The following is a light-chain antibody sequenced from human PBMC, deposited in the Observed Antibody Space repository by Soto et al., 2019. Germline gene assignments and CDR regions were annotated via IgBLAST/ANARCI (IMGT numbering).Light chain of an antibody. CDR3: QQANSFPLT. CDR1: QGISRW. V-gene: IGKV1-12*01. CDR2: GAS. J-gene: IGKJ5*01. Sequence: DIQMTQSPSFVSASVGDRVTITCRASQGISRWLAWYQQRPGKAPELLIYGASSLQGGVPSRFSGSGTATDFTLTISSLHPEDFATYYCQQANSFPLTFVQGTRLEIK.